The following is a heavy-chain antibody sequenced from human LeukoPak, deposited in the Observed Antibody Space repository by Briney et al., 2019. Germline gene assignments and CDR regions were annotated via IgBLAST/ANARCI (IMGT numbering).Heavy chain of an antibody. V-gene: IGHV3-21*01. CDR1: GFTFSSYS. J-gene: IGHJ4*02. CDR2: ISSSSSYI. CDR3: ARTLGIAAPVMGY. D-gene: IGHD6-13*01. Sequence: PGGSLRLSCAASGFTFSSYSMNWVRQAPGKGLEWVSSISSSSSYIYYADSVKGRLTISRDNAKNSLYLQMNSLRAEDTAVYYCARTLGIAAPVMGYWGQGTLVTVSS.